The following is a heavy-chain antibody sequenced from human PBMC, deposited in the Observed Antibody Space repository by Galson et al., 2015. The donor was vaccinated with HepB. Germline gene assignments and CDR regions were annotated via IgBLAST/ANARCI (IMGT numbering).Heavy chain of an antibody. CDR3: ARVIVGAGPYYFDY. CDR2: IKQDGSEK. CDR1: GFTFSSYW. D-gene: IGHD1-26*01. J-gene: IGHJ4*02. Sequence: SLRLSCAASGFTFSSYWMSWVRQAPGKGLEWVANIKQDGSEKYYVDSVKGRFTISRDNAKNSQYLQMNSLRAEDTAVYYCARVIVGAGPYYFDYWGQGTLVTVSS. V-gene: IGHV3-7*03.